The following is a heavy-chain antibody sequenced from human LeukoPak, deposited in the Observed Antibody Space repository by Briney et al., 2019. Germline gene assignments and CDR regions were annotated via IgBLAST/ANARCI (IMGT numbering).Heavy chain of an antibody. J-gene: IGHJ3*02. V-gene: IGHV3-33*06. Sequence: PGGSLRLSCAASGFTFSSYGMHWVRQAPGKGLEWVAVIWYDGSNKYYADSVKGRFTISRDNSKNTLYLQMNSLRAEDTAVYYCAKDLDPLSGSYLGLAGGTFDIWGQGTMVTVSS. CDR1: GFTFSSYG. CDR3: AKDLDPLSGSYLGLAGGTFDI. D-gene: IGHD1-26*01. CDR2: IWYDGSNK.